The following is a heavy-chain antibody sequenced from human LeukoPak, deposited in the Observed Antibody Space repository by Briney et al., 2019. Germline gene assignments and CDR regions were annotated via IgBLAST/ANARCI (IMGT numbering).Heavy chain of an antibody. CDR1: GGSVSSGINY. V-gene: IGHV2-70*11. CDR3: ARMITLSNGRYSSKTLDY. D-gene: IGHD1-26*01. J-gene: IGHJ4*02. Sequence: TLSLTCTVSGGSVSSGINYWSWIRQPPGKALEWLARIDWDDDKYYSTSLKTRLTISKDTSKNQVVLTMTNMDPVDTATYYCARMITLSNGRYSSKTLDYWGQGTLVTVSS. CDR2: IDWDDDK.